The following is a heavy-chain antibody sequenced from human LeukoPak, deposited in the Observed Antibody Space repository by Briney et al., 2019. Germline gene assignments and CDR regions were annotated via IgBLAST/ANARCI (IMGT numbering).Heavy chain of an antibody. J-gene: IGHJ3*02. D-gene: IGHD5-18*01. Sequence: SETLSLTCTVSGGSISIYYWSWIRQPPGRGLEWIGYIYYSGNTNYNPSLKSRVTISVDTSKNQFSLKLSSVTAADTAVYYCARLDLTAMVRFYAFDIWGQGTMVTVSS. CDR2: IYYSGNT. V-gene: IGHV4-59*08. CDR1: GGSISIYY. CDR3: ARLDLTAMVRFYAFDI.